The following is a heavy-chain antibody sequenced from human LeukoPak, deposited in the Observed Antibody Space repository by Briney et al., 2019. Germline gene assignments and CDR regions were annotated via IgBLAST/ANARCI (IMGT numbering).Heavy chain of an antibody. Sequence: GSLRLSCAASKFTFSDYYMSWIRQAPGKGLEWIGEINHSGSTNYNPSLKSRVTISVDTSKNQFSLKLSSVTAADTAVYYCARGDPLRYFDYYYMDVWGKGTTVTISS. V-gene: IGHV4-34*01. J-gene: IGHJ6*03. CDR2: INHSGST. CDR3: ARGDPLRYFDYYYMDV. D-gene: IGHD3-9*01. CDR1: KFTFSDYY.